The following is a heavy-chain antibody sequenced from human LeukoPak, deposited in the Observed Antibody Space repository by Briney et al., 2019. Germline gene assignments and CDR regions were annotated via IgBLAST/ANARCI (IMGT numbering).Heavy chain of an antibody. Sequence: ASVKVSCKASGYTFTSYYMHWVRQAPGQGLEWMGIINPSGGSTSYAQKFQGRVTMTRDMSTSTVYMELSSLRSEDTAVYYCARMHSSSWYGNYFDYWGQGTLVTVSS. CDR1: GYTFTSYY. D-gene: IGHD6-13*01. CDR2: INPSGGST. CDR3: ARMHSSSWYGNYFDY. V-gene: IGHV1-46*01. J-gene: IGHJ4*02.